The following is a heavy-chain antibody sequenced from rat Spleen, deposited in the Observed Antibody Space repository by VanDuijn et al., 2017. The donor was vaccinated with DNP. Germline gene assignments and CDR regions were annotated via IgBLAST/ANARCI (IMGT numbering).Heavy chain of an antibody. D-gene: IGHD1-12*02. CDR1: GFSLTSYN. CDR3: ARIGYYSDGTYYPYVMDA. CDR2: IWTGGST. J-gene: IGHJ4*01. V-gene: IGHV2-30*01. Sequence: QVQLKESGPGLVQPSQTLSLTCTVSGFSLTSYNVHWVRQPTGKGLEWMGIIWTGGSTDYNSALKSRLSISRDTSKSQVFLKMNSLQTEDIATYYCARIGYYSDGTYYPYVMDAWGQGASVTVSS.